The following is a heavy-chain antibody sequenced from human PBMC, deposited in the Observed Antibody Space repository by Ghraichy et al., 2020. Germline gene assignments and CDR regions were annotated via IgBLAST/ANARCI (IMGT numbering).Heavy chain of an antibody. J-gene: IGHJ5*02. CDR2: IYNDGIT. CDR1: GDSISSYY. V-gene: IGHV4-4*07. D-gene: IGHD4-23*01. Sequence: SETLSLTCTVSGDSISSYYGSWIRQPAGKGLEWIGRIYNDGITNYNPALKSRVTMSVDTSKNQYSPKLTSVTAADTAVYYCAANYGVNSYLDPWGQGTLVTVSS. CDR3: AANYGVNSYLDP.